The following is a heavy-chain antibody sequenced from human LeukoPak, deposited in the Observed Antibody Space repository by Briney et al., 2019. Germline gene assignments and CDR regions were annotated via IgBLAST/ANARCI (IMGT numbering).Heavy chain of an antibody. CDR1: GGSISSGGYS. V-gene: IGHV4-30-4*07. CDR3: ARERNQYYYYYYMDV. J-gene: IGHJ6*03. D-gene: IGHD1-14*01. Sequence: SETLSLTCTVSGGSISSGGYSWNWVRQPPGKGLEWIGYIYYSGSSGSTHYNPSLKSRVSISVDMSKNQFSLKVRSVTAADTAVYYCARERNQYYYYYYMDVWGKGTTVTVSS. CDR2: IYYSGSSGST.